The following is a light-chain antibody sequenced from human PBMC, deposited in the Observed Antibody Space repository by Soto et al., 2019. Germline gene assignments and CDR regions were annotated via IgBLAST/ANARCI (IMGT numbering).Light chain of an antibody. CDR2: GAS. CDR3: QPHVSSLT. J-gene: IGKJ4*01. CDR1: QSVSSSY. Sequence: EMMWPENIGILSFTPREYVTLSAMAIQSVSSSYLAWYQQKPGQAPRLFIYGASSRATGIPDRFSCSVSGTDFTLSFSIFEPDEFAVYYCQPHVSSLTFGGGTRVDIK. V-gene: IGKV3-20*01.